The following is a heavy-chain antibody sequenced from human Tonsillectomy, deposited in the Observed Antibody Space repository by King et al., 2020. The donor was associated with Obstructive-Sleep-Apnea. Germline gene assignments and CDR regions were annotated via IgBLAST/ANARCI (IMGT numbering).Heavy chain of an antibody. Sequence: VQLQESGPGLVKPSETLSLTCTVSGGSISSYFWSWIRQPPGQGLEWIGYVYYTGSTNYNPSLKSRVTISVDTPKNQFSLQMYSVTAADTAVYYCARGNSPGRFDDWGQGSLVTVSS. CDR1: GGSISSYF. CDR3: ARGNSPGRFDD. J-gene: IGHJ4*02. D-gene: IGHD4-23*01. V-gene: IGHV4-59*08. CDR2: VYYTGST.